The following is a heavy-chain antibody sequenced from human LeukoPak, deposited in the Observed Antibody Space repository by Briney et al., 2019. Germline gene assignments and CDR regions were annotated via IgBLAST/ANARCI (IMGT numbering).Heavy chain of an antibody. Sequence: SGTLSLTCAVSGDSMNRSNWWSWVRQSPGKGLEWIGEIYQGGRTNYKSSLKSRVSISVDKSRNQLSLKLTSVTAADTAVYYCARGDASGYPDYWGQGTLVTVSS. CDR1: GDSMNRSNW. D-gene: IGHD3-22*01. J-gene: IGHJ4*02. V-gene: IGHV4-4*02. CDR3: ARGDASGYPDY. CDR2: IYQGGRT.